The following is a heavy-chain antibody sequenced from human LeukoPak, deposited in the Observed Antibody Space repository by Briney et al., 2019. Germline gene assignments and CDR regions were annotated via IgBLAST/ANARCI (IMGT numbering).Heavy chain of an antibody. V-gene: IGHV4-39*01. CDR3: ASNPVTYCSSTSCYTGLFDY. D-gene: IGHD2-2*02. J-gene: IGHJ4*02. CDR1: GGSISSSSYY. Sequence: SETLSLTCTVPGGSISSSSYYWGWIRQPPGKGLEWIGSIYYSGSTYYNPSLKSRVTISVDTSKNQFSLKLSSVTAADTAVYYCASNPVTYCSSTSCYTGLFDYWGQGTLVTVSS. CDR2: IYYSGST.